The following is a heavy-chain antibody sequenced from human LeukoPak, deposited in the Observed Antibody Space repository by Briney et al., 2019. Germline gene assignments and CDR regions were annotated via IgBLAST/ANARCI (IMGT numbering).Heavy chain of an antibody. D-gene: IGHD5-18*01. J-gene: IGHJ4*02. Sequence: SETLSLTCTVSGGSLSSGGYSWSWLRQPPGTGLEWIGYIYHSGSTYYNPSLKSRVTISVDRSKNQFSLKLSSVTAADTAVYYCARGRGYSYGEYYFDYWGQGTLVTVSS. CDR1: GGSLSSGGYS. CDR2: IYHSGST. V-gene: IGHV4-30-2*01. CDR3: ARGRGYSYGEYYFDY.